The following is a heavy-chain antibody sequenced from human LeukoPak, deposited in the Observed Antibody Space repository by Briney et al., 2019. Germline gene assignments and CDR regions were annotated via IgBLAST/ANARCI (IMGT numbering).Heavy chain of an antibody. V-gene: IGHV4-34*01. J-gene: IGHJ5*02. CDR3: ASQVIVVVVAATPGASWFDP. CDR1: GGSFSGCY. D-gene: IGHD2-15*01. CDR2: INHSGST. Sequence: PSETLSLTCAVYGGSFSGCYWTWIRQPPGKGLEWIGEINHSGSTNYNPSLKSRVTISVDTSKNQFSLKLSSVTAADTAVYYCASQVIVVVVAATPGASWFDPWGQGTLVTVSS.